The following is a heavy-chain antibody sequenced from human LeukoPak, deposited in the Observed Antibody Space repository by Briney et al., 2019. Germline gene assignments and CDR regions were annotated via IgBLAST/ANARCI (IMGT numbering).Heavy chain of an antibody. CDR2: IYYSGST. D-gene: IGHD2-2*03. J-gene: IGHJ5*02. CDR3: ARHLDIVVVPAIHPSWFGP. CDR1: GGSISSSSYY. V-gene: IGHV4-39*01. Sequence: PSETLSLTCTVSGGSISSSSYYWGWIRQPPGKGLEWIGSIYYSGSTYYNPSLKSRVTISVDTSKNQFSLKLSSVTAADTAVYYCARHLDIVVVPAIHPSWFGPWGQGTLVTVSS.